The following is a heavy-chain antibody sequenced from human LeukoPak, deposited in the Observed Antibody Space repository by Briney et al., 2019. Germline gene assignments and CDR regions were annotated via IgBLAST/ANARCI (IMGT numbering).Heavy chain of an antibody. Sequence: GESLRLSCAVSGFTFNIYDMYWVRQAPGKGLEWVAFIRYDGGNEYYADSVKSRFTISRDNSKNTLYLQMHSLRPEDTAVYYCTKLASVSTGYWGQGTLVTVSS. D-gene: IGHD4-11*01. J-gene: IGHJ4*02. CDR2: IRYDGGNE. V-gene: IGHV3-30*02. CDR1: GFTFNIYD. CDR3: TKLASVSTGY.